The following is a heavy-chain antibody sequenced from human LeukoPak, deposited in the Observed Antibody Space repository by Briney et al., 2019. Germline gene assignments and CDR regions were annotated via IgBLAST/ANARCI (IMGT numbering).Heavy chain of an antibody. CDR3: ARDWHYAMDV. CDR1: GFTFSRTW. V-gene: IGHV3-74*01. J-gene: IGHJ6*02. Sequence: PGGSLRLSCAASGFTFSRTWMYWVRQAPAKGLVWVSRINSDGSSTTYAYSVKGRFTISRDNAKNTAYLQMNSLRGEDTAVYFCARDWHYAMDVWGQGTTVTVSS. CDR2: INSDGSST.